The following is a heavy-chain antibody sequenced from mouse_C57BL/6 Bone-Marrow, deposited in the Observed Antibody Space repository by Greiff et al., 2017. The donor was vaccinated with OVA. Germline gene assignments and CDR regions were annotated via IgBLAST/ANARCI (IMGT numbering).Heavy chain of an antibody. J-gene: IGHJ3*01. CDR3: ARHETPLLWLSWFAY. CDR1: GYTFTEYT. CDR2: FYPGSGSI. V-gene: IGHV1-62-2*01. D-gene: IGHD2-2*01. Sequence: VQLQESGAELVKPGASVKLSCKASGYTFTEYTIHWVKQRSGQGLEWIGWFYPGSGSIKYNEKFKDKATLTADKSSSKVYMELSRLTSEDYAVYFCARHETPLLWLSWFAYWGQGTLVTVSA.